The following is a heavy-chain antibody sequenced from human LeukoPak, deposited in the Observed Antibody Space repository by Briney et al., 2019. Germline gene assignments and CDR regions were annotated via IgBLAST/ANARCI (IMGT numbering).Heavy chain of an antibody. J-gene: IGHJ4*02. CDR3: ARAPLYYYDFWSGPDY. V-gene: IGHV4-34*01. Sequence: PSETLSLTWAVYGGSFSGYYWSWIRQPPGKGLEWIGEINHSGSTNYNPSLKSRVTISVDTSKNQFSLKLSSVTAADTAVYYCARAPLYYYDFWSGPDYWGQGTLVTVSS. CDR2: INHSGST. D-gene: IGHD3-3*01. CDR1: GGSFSGYY.